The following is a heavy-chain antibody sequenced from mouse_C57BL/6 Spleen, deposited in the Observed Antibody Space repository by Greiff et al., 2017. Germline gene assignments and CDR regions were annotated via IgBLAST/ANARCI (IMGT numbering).Heavy chain of an antibody. Sequence: EVQRVESGGGLVQPGGSLSLSCAASGFTFTDYYLSWVRQPPGKALEWLGFIRNKANGYTTEYSASVKGRFTISRDNSQSILYLQMNALRAEDSATYYCARSPGNGYAMDYWGQGTSVTVSS. CDR3: ARSPGNGYAMDY. J-gene: IGHJ4*01. CDR2: IRNKANGYTT. CDR1: GFTFTDYY. V-gene: IGHV7-3*01.